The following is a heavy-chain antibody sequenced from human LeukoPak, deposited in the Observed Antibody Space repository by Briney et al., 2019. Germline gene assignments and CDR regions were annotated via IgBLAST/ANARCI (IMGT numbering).Heavy chain of an antibody. CDR3: ARALDLQH. J-gene: IGHJ1*01. Sequence: GGSLRLSCAASGFTFSSYEMNWVRQAPGKGLEWVSYMSSSGTKIYYADSVKGRFTISRDNAKNSLYLQVNSLRVEDTGVYYCARALDLQHRGQGTLVTVSS. V-gene: IGHV3-48*03. CDR1: GFTFSSYE. CDR2: MSSSGTKI.